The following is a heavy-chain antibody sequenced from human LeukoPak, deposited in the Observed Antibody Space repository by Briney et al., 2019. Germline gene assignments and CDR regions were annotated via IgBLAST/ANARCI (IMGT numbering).Heavy chain of an antibody. CDR2: IYTSGST. CDR1: GGFISGYY. D-gene: IGHD6-6*01. Sequence: PSETLSLTCTVSGGFISGYYWSWIRQPPGQGLEWVGYIYTSGSTNYNPSLKSRVTISVDTSKNQFSLKLSFVTAADTAVYYCARMYSSSSAFDYWGQGTLVTVSS. J-gene: IGHJ4*02. V-gene: IGHV4-4*09. CDR3: ARMYSSSSAFDY.